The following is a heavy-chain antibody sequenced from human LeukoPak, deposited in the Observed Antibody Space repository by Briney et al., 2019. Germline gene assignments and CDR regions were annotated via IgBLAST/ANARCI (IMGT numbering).Heavy chain of an antibody. Sequence: ASVKVSCKASGYTFTSYDINWVRQATGQGLEWMGWVNPNSGHTGYAQKFQGRVTMTRNTSISTAYMELSSLRSEDTAVYYCARGAPGSYCSGGSCPYFDYGDQGTLVSVS. CDR1: GYTFTSYD. V-gene: IGHV1-8*01. CDR2: VNPNSGHT. J-gene: IGHJ4*02. D-gene: IGHD2-15*01. CDR3: ARGAPGSYCSGGSCPYFDY.